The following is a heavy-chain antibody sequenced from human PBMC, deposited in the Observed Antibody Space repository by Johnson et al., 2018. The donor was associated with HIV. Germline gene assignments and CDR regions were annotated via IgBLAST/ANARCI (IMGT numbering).Heavy chain of an antibody. V-gene: IGHV3-15*01. J-gene: IGHJ3*01. CDR3: ATVAVITQDAFDL. D-gene: IGHD3-22*01. Sequence: VQLVESGGGVVQPGRSLRLSCAASGFTFSSYAMHWVRQAPGKGLEWVGRIKGKTDGGTTDYAAPVKGRFTISRSESKNTLYLQMNSLKIEDTAVYYCATVAVITQDAFDLWGQGTMVTVSS. CDR2: IKGKTDGGTT. CDR1: GFTFSSYA.